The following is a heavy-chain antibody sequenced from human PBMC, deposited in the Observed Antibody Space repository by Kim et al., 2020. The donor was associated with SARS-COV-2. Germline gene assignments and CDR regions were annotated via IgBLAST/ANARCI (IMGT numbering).Heavy chain of an antibody. CDR2: INSDGSST. V-gene: IGHV3-74*01. J-gene: IGHJ6*02. CDR1: GFTFSSYW. D-gene: IGHD3-9*01. Sequence: GGSLRLSCAASGFTFSSYWMHWVRQAPGKGLVWVSRINSDGSSTSYADSVKGRFTISRDNAKNTLYLQMNSLRAEDTAVYYCARELERYFDWSRANYYYYGMDVWGQGTTVTVSS. CDR3: ARELERYFDWSRANYYYYGMDV.